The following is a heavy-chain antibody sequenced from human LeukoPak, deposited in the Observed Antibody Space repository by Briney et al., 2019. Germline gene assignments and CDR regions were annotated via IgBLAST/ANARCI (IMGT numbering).Heavy chain of an antibody. CDR3: ARPTNSEGAFDY. D-gene: IGHD1-26*01. V-gene: IGHV1-69*05. CDR1: GGTFSSYA. J-gene: IGHJ4*02. CDR2: IIPIFGTA. Sequence: SVKVSCKASGGTFSSYAISWVRQAPGQGLEWMGRIIPIFGTANYAQKFQDRVTITTDESTSTAYMELSSLRSEDTAAYYCARPTNSEGAFDYWGQGTLVTVSS.